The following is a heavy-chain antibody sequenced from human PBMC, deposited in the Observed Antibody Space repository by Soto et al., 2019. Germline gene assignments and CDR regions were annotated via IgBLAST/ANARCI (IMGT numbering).Heavy chain of an antibody. D-gene: IGHD3-10*01. CDR3: AGGGVRGVITRTRDYYGMDV. V-gene: IGHV5-51*01. CDR1: GYSFISFW. CDR2: IYPSDSDN. J-gene: IGHJ6*02. Sequence: GESLKISCKGSGYSFISFWIGWVRQMPGKGLEWMGAIYPSDSDNRNSPSFQGQVTISADKSISTAFLHWSSLKASDTALYYCAGGGVRGVITRTRDYYGMDVWGQGTTVTVSS.